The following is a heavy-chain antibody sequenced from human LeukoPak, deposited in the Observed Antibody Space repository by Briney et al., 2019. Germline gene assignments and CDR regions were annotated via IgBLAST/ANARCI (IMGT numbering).Heavy chain of an antibody. D-gene: IGHD6-6*01. Sequence: SETLSLTCTVSGGSISSYYWSWIRQPPGEGLEWIGYIYYSGSTNYNPSLKSRVTISVDTSKNQFSLKLSSVTAADTAVYYCARASASSSSNWFDPWGQGTLVTVSS. CDR2: IYYSGST. V-gene: IGHV4-59*08. CDR1: GGSISSYY. CDR3: ARASASSSSNWFDP. J-gene: IGHJ5*02.